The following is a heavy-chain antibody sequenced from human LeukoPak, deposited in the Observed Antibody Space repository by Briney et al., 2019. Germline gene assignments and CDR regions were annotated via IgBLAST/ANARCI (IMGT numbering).Heavy chain of an antibody. D-gene: IGHD1-26*01. CDR3: ARLRGHLDY. V-gene: IGHV4-39*01. J-gene: IGHJ4*02. CDR2: IYYSGST. CDR1: GGSISSSSYY. Sequence: PSGTLSLTCTVSGGSISSSSYYWGWIRQPPGKGLEWIGSIYYSGSTYYNPSLKSRVTISVDTSKNQFSLKLSSVTAADTAVYYCARLRGHLDYWGQGTLVTVSS.